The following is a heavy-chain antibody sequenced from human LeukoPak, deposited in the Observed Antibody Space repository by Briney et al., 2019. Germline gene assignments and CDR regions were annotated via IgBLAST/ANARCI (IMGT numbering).Heavy chain of an antibody. Sequence: ASVKVSCKASGYTFTSYGISWVRQAPGQGLEWMGWISAYNGNTNYAQKLQGRVTMTTDTSTSTAYMELRSLRSDDTAVHYCARSRPDCSGGSCYSGFNYYYYYMDVWGKGITVTVSS. CDR1: GYTFTSYG. CDR2: ISAYNGNT. J-gene: IGHJ6*03. D-gene: IGHD2-15*01. V-gene: IGHV1-18*01. CDR3: ARSRPDCSGGSCYSGFNYYYYYMDV.